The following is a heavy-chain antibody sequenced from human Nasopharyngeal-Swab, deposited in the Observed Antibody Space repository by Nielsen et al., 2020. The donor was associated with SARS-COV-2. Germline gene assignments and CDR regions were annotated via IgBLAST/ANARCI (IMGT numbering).Heavy chain of an antibody. V-gene: IGHV4-59*08. CDR1: GGSISSSY. CDR2: IYYSGST. CDR3: AARGSSVWFGS. Sequence: SETLSLTCTVSGGSISSSYWSWIRQPPGKGLEWIGYIYYSGSTNYNPSLKSRVTISVDTSKNQFSLKLSSVTAAVTAVYYCAARGSSVWFGSWGQGTRGTVSS. D-gene: IGHD6-19*01. J-gene: IGHJ5*01.